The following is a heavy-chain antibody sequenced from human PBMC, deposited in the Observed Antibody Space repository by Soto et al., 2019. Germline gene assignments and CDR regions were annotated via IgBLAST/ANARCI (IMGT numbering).Heavy chain of an antibody. Sequence: QVQLQESGPGLVKPSETLSLTCTVSGGSISSYYWSWIRQPPGKGLEWIGYIYYSGSTNYNPSLKSRVTISVDTSKNQFSLKLSSVTAADTAVYYCARRGVSWYSGPFDYWGQGTLVTVSS. CDR3: ARRGVSWYSGPFDY. D-gene: IGHD2-15*01. V-gene: IGHV4-59*08. J-gene: IGHJ4*02. CDR1: GGSISSYY. CDR2: IYYSGST.